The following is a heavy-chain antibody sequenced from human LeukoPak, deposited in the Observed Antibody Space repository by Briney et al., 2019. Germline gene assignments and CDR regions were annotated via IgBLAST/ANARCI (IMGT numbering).Heavy chain of an antibody. Sequence: SETLSLTCTVSGGSISGFHWSWIRLPPGKGLERIGNIYSSGSTNYNPSLNSRVTISVDTSKNQFSVKLSSVTAADTAVYYCARGEEVATCFDYWGQGTLVTVSS. CDR3: ARGEEVATCFDY. CDR1: GGSISGFH. CDR2: IYSSGST. V-gene: IGHV4-59*01. J-gene: IGHJ4*02. D-gene: IGHD5-24*01.